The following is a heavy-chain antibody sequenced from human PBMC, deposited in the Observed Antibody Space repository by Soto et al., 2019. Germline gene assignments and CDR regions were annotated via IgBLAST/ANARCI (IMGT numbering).Heavy chain of an antibody. V-gene: IGHV1-2*04. CDR1: GYTVTGYY. CDR2: INPNSGGT. CDR3: ARDTIVVVPAAEGPDAFDI. Sequence: ASVKVSCKASGYTVTGYYMHCVRQAPGQVLEWMGWINPNSGGTNYAQKFQGWVTMTRDTSTSTVYMELSSLRSEDTAVYYCARDTIVVVPAAEGPDAFDIWGQGTMVTVSS. D-gene: IGHD2-2*01. J-gene: IGHJ3*02.